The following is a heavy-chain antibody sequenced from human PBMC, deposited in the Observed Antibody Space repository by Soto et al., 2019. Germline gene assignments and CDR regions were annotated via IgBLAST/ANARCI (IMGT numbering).Heavy chain of an antibody. CDR1: DENVISRNYY. CDR3: GRVPVDTYMIYWSDP. CDR2: IYFTGNT. Sequence: PSVPLSRTSRVADENVISRNYYCSWKRQPPGKGLEWIGSIYFTGNTNYNPSLKSRLTMSIDTSRNLFSLRLGSVTAADTAVYYCGRVPVDTYMIYWSDPWGQGTLVTVSS. J-gene: IGHJ5*02. V-gene: IGHV4-61*01. D-gene: IGHD3-16*01.